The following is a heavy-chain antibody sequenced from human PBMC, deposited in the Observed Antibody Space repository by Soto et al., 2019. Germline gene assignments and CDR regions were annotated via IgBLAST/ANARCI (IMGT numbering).Heavy chain of an antibody. V-gene: IGHV4-31*03. CDR2: IYWSGNT. CDR1: GDSTSRGGYY. Sequence: QVRLQESGPGLVKPSQTLSLTCRVSGDSTSRGGYYWSWIRKHPGKGLEWIGYIYWSGNTYFNPSLKSRVSISLGTSSNQFSLNLTSVTAADTAVYYCARGAADYGDAFDIWGQGTTVTVSS. J-gene: IGHJ3*02. CDR3: ARGAADYGDAFDI. D-gene: IGHD4-17*01.